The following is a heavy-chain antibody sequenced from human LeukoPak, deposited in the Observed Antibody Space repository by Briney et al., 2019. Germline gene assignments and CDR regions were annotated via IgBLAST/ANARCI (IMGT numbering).Heavy chain of an antibody. V-gene: IGHV4-38-2*02. CDR3: SRAPSSYESGNGYPNLGWLDP. CDR1: GYPIGLDYY. J-gene: IGHJ5*02. D-gene: IGHD5-24*01. Sequence: PSETLSLTCKVSGYPIGLDYYWVWIRQAPGSGLQWIGGFHRGRIQYNSALKSRVTISIDSSKNQFSLRMWPVTAADTAFYFCSRAPSSYESGNGYPNLGWLDPWGQGALVTVSS. CDR2: FHRGRI.